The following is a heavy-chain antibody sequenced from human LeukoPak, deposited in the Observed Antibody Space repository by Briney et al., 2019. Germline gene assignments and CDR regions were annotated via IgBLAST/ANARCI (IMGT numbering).Heavy chain of an antibody. J-gene: IGHJ4*02. CDR2: MNPNSGNT. D-gene: IGHD2-2*01. CDR3: ARESGEHQLLLIH. V-gene: IGHV1-8*01. CDR1: GHTFTSYD. Sequence: ASVKVSCKASGHTFTSYDINWVRQATGQGLEWMGWMNPNSGNTGYAQKFQGRVTMTRNTSISTAYMELSRLRSDDTAVYYCARESGEHQLLLIHWGQGTLVTVSS.